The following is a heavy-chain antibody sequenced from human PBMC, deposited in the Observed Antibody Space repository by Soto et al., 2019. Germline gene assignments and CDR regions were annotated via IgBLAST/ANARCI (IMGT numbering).Heavy chain of an antibody. V-gene: IGHV1-69*06. D-gene: IGHD3-9*01. CDR3: ARDNRGHYDILTGYPFNY. CDR2: IIPIFGTA. J-gene: IGHJ4*02. Sequence: GPSVKVSCKASGGTFSSYAISWVRQAPGQGLEWMGGIIPIFGTANYAQKFQGRVTITADKSTSTAYMELSSLRSEDTAVYYCARDNRGHYDILTGYPFNYWGQGTLVTVSS. CDR1: GGTFSSYA.